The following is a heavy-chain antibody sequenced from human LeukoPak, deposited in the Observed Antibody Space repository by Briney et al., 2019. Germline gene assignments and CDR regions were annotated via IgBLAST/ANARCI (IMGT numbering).Heavy chain of an antibody. J-gene: IGHJ3*02. CDR1: GYTFTSYY. V-gene: IGHV1-46*01. CDR2: INPSGGST. CDR3: ARDVYLGVAGTRGVSAFDI. Sequence: ASVKVSCKASGYTFTSYYMHWVRQAPGQGLEWMGIINPSGGSTSYAQKFQGRVTMTRDTSTSTVYMELSSLRSEDTAVYYCARDVYLGVAGTRGVSAFDIWGQGTMVTVSS. D-gene: IGHD3-10*01.